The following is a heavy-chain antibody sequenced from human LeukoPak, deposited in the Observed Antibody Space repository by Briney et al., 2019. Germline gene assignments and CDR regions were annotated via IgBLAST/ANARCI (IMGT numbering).Heavy chain of an antibody. D-gene: IGHD1-26*01. CDR3: ARGSYRRPTDY. CDR1: GFTFSSYW. V-gene: IGHV3-7*01. J-gene: IGHJ4*02. CDR2: IKQDGSEK. Sequence: GGSLRLSCAASGFTFSSYWMSWVRQAPGKGLEWVANIKQDGSEKYYVDSVKGRFTISRDNAKNSLYLQMSSLRAEDTAVYYCARGSYRRPTDYWGQGTLVTVSS.